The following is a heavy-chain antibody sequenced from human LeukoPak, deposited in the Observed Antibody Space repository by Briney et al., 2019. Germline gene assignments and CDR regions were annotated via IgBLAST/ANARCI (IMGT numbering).Heavy chain of an antibody. J-gene: IGHJ3*02. CDR2: IYYSGST. CDR1: GGSISSYY. D-gene: IGHD3-16*01. CDR3: ASGGLLGPAASDAFDI. V-gene: IGHV4-59*06. Sequence: RASETLSLTCTVSGGSISSYYWSWIRQPPGKGLEWIGYIYYSGSTYYNPSLKSRVTISVDTSKNQFSLKLSSVTAADTAVYYCASGGLLGPAASDAFDIWGQGTMVTVSS.